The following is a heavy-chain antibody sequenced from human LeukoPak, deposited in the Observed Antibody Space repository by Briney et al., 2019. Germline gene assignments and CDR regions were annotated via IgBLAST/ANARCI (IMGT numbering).Heavy chain of an antibody. CDR2: INSDGSTT. V-gene: IGHV3-74*01. CDR1: GFTFSSYW. Sequence: GGSLRLSCAASGFTFSSYWMHWVRQAPGKGLVWVSRINSDGSTTTYADSVKGRFTISRDNAKNTLYLQMNSLRAENTAVYYCVRNLDFWGDSEDYWGQGTLVTVSS. CDR3: VRNLDFWGDSEDY. J-gene: IGHJ4*02. D-gene: IGHD3-3*01.